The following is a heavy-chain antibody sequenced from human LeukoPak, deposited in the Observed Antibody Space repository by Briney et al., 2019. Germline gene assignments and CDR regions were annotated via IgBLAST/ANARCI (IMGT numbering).Heavy chain of an antibody. CDR3: ARDRAYL. Sequence: PSETLSLTCTVSGGSVSSYYWSWIRQPPGKGLEWIGYIYYSGSTNYNPSLKSRVTISVDTSKNQFSLKLSSVTAADTAVYYCARDRAYLWGQGTLVTVSS. V-gene: IGHV4-59*02. J-gene: IGHJ4*02. D-gene: IGHD3-16*01. CDR2: IYYSGST. CDR1: GGSVSSYY.